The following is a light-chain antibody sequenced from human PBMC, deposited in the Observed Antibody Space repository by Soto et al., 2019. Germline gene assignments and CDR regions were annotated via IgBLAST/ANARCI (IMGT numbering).Light chain of an antibody. Sequence: QLVLTQPPSVSGAPGQRVTISCTGSRSNIGAGYDVHLYQHLPGRAPKLLVSGNGDRPSGVPDRFSVSKSGPSASLAITGLQADDEAEYYCQSYDSTLSGVIFGGGTQLTVL. CDR2: GNG. CDR1: RSNIGAGYD. V-gene: IGLV1-40*01. CDR3: QSYDSTLSGVI. J-gene: IGLJ2*01.